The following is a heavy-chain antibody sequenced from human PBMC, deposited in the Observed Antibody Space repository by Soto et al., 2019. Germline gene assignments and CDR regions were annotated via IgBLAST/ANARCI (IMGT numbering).Heavy chain of an antibody. CDR2: INHSGST. CDR1: GGSFSGYY. Sequence: QVQLQQWGAGLLKPSETLSLTCAVYGGSFSGYYWSWIRQPPGKGLEWIGEINHSGSTNYNPSLKSRVTISVDTSKNQFSLKLSSVTAADTTVYYYARNSQARRWKSPRSSGSRRWFDPCGHGTLVTVSS. CDR3: ARNSQARRWKSPRSSGSRRWFDP. D-gene: IGHD1-1*01. V-gene: IGHV4-34*01. J-gene: IGHJ5*02.